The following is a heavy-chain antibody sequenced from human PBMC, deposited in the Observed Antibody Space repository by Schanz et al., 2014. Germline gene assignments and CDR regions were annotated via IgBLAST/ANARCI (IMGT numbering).Heavy chain of an antibody. V-gene: IGHV3-23*01. CDR2: ISGSSIHK. CDR3: ARQPGRITVSGVVSNWFDP. D-gene: IGHD3-3*01. J-gene: IGHJ5*02. CDR1: GFTFTTYA. Sequence: DVQLLESGGGLVQPGESLRLSCAASGFTFTTYAMTWVRQAPGKGLEWVSHISGSSIHKNYADSVKGRFTISRDNSKNTLYLQMNSLRVEDTAVYYCARQPGRITVSGVVSNWFDPWGQGTLVTVSS.